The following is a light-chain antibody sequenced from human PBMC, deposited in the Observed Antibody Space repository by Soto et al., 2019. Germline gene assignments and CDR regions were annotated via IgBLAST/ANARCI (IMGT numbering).Light chain of an antibody. Sequence: EIVLTQSPVTLSLSPGERATLSCSSSQSVSSSFLAWYQQKPGQAPRLFIYGASSRATGIPDRFSGSGSGTDFTLTIGRLEPEDFAVYYCQQYGTLPITFGQGTRLEI. V-gene: IGKV3-20*01. CDR3: QQYGTLPIT. J-gene: IGKJ5*01. CDR2: GAS. CDR1: QSVSSSF.